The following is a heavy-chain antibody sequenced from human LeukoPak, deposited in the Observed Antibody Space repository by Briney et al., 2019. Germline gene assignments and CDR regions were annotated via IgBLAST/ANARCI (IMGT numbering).Heavy chain of an antibody. V-gene: IGHV3-74*01. CDR1: GFTFSSAW. D-gene: IGHD6-19*01. CDR2: INSDGYSI. J-gene: IGHJ4*02. CDR3: ARGIAVAGTDS. Sequence: GGSLRLSCTVSGFTFSSAWMSWIRQAPGKGLVWLALINSDGYSISYADSVKGRFTISRDNAMNTLYLQMNSLGVEDTAMYYCARGIAVAGTDSWGQGTLVTVSS.